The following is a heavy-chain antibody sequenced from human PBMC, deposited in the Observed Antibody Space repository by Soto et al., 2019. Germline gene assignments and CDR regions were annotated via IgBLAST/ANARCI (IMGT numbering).Heavy chain of an antibody. J-gene: IGHJ6*02. CDR1: GVSISSGGYY. CDR3: ERDAIVAQTDDYYGMDV. D-gene: IGHD6-6*01. V-gene: IGHV4-31*03. Sequence: SETLSLTCTVSGVSISSGGYYWSWIRQHPGKGLEWIGYIYYSGSTYYNPSLKSRVTISVDTSKNQFSLKLSSVTAADTAVYYCERDAIVAQTDDYYGMDVWGQGTTVTVSS. CDR2: IYYSGST.